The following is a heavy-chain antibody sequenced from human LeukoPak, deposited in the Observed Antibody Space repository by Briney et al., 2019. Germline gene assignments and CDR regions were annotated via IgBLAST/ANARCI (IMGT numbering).Heavy chain of an antibody. J-gene: IGHJ4*02. CDR2: ISSNSSTI. CDR1: GFFFRTSS. V-gene: IGHV3-48*02. D-gene: IGHD3-3*01. CDR3: ARGPWNGYYTGIDY. Sequence: PGRSRRLSCAAAGFFFRTSSMNCVRHAPRKWREWVSYISSNSSTIYYADKVKGRFTISRDNAKNSLYLQMNSLRDEDTAVYYCARGPWNGYYTGIDYWGQGTLVTVSS.